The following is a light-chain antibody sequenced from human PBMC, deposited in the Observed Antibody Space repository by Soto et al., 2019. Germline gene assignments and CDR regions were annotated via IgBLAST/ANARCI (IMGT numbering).Light chain of an antibody. J-gene: IGKJ1*01. Sequence: DVVMTQSPLSLTGTLGQPSAISCRPSQSLVSTTGTYFTWFRQSPGQSPRRLIYKVSTRDSGVPDRFSGSGSGTDFTLKISRVEAEDVGVYYCMQGTLWPWTFGQGTKVDI. CDR2: KVS. V-gene: IGKV2-30*01. CDR1: QSLVSTTGTY. CDR3: MQGTLWPWT.